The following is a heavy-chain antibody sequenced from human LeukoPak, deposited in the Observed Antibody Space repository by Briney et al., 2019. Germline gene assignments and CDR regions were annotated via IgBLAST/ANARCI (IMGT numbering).Heavy chain of an antibody. CDR1: GFTLSNHW. CDR3: ARNNGMDV. V-gene: IGHV3-7*03. Sequence: PGGSLRLSCAASGFTLSNHWMTWVRQVPGRGPEWVANVNRDGSETYYLDSMRGRFTISKDNAKNSLYLQMNSLRAEDTALYHCARNNGMDVWGQGTTAIVSS. J-gene: IGHJ6*02. CDR2: VNRDGSET.